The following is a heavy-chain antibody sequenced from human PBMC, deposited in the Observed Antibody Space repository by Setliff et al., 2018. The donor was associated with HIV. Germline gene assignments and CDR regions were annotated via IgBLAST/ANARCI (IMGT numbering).Heavy chain of an antibody. CDR1: GGTFSSYA. J-gene: IGHJ6*02. CDR3: VIGRDYYDSSGYFLYNYYGMDV. Sequence: GASVKVSCKASGGTFSSYAISWVRQAPGQGLEWVGGIIPIFGTANYAQKFQGRVTITADESTSTAYMEMSSLRSEDTAVYYCVIGRDYYDSSGYFLYNYYGMDVWGQGTTVTVSS. CDR2: IIPIFGTA. D-gene: IGHD3-22*01. V-gene: IGHV1-69*13.